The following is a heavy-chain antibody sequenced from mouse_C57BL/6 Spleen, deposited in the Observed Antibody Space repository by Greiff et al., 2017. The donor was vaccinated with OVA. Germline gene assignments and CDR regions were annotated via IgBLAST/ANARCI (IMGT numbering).Heavy chain of an antibody. CDR2: IWSGGST. CDR3: ATSYYGSDSLDY. CDR1: GFSLTSYG. V-gene: IGHV2-2*01. D-gene: IGHD1-1*01. J-gene: IGHJ2*01. Sequence: QVQLQQSGPGLVQPSQSLSITCTVSGFSLTSYGVHWVRQSPGKGLEWLGVIWSGGSTDYNAAFISRLSISKDNSKSQVFFKMNSLQADDTAIYYCATSYYGSDSLDYWGQGTTLTVSS.